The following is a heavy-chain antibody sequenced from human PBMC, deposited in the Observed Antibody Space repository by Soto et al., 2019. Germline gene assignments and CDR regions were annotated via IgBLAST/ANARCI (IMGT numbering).Heavy chain of an antibody. CDR3: ARVADSGYANDY. J-gene: IGHJ4*02. V-gene: IGHV1-69*06. CDR1: GGTFRSYA. CDR2: IIPIFGTA. D-gene: IGHD5-12*01. Sequence: SVQVSCKASGGTFRSYAIIWLRQAPGQGLEWMGGIIPIFGTANYAQKFQGRVTITADKSTSTAYMELSSLRSEDTAVYYCARVADSGYANDYWCQGTLVTVAS.